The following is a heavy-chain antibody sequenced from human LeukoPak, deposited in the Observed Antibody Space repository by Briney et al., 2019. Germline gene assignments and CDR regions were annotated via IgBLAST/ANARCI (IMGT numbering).Heavy chain of an antibody. V-gene: IGHV4-34*01. J-gene: IGHJ5*02. D-gene: IGHD6-13*01. CDR1: GGSFSGYY. Sequence: ETLSLTCAVYGGSFSGYYWSWLRQPPGKGLEWIGEINHSGSTNYNPSLKSRVTISVDTSKNQFSLKLSSVTAADTAVYYCARRPYGYSSSWYNWFDPWGQGTLVTVSS. CDR2: INHSGST. CDR3: ARRPYGYSSSWYNWFDP.